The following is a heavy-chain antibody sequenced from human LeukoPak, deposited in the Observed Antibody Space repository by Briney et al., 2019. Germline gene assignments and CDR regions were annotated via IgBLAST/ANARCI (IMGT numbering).Heavy chain of an antibody. V-gene: IGHV3-48*03. J-gene: IGHJ6*03. CDR1: GFTFSSYA. CDR3: ARDQSESLAAGTFDQNYYYYYMDV. CDR2: ISSSGSTI. D-gene: IGHD6-13*01. Sequence: PGGSLRLSCAASGFTFSSYAMSWVRQAPGKGLEWVSYISSSGSTIYYADSVKGRFTISRDNAKNSLYLQMNSLRAEDTAVYYCARDQSESLAAGTFDQNYYYYYMDVWGKGTTVTISS.